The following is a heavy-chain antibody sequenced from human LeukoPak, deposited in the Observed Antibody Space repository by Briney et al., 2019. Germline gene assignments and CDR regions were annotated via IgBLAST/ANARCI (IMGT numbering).Heavy chain of an antibody. CDR1: GYSFTSYW. CDR3: TSNYCSGGSCYLY. J-gene: IGHJ4*02. CDR2: IRSKANNYAT. D-gene: IGHD2-15*01. Sequence: PGESLKISCKGSGYSFTSYWIGWVRQMPGKGLEWVGRIRSKANNYATAYVASVKGRFTISRDDSKNTAFLQMNSLKTEDTAVYYCTSNYCSGGSCYLYWGQGTLVTVSS. V-gene: IGHV3-73*01.